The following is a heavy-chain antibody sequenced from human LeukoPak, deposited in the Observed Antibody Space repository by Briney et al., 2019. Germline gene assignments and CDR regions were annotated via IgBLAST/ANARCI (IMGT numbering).Heavy chain of an antibody. V-gene: IGHV2-5*02. J-gene: IGHJ5*02. CDR2: IYWDDDE. CDR1: GFSLSTSGVG. CDR3: AHQDTSKAIDL. Sequence: SGPTLVKPTQTLTLTCTFSGFSLSTSGVGVGWIRQPPGKALEWLALIYWDDDEHYSPSLKSRLTITKDTSKNQVVLTMTNMDPVGTATYFCAHQDTSKAIDLWGQGTLVTVSS.